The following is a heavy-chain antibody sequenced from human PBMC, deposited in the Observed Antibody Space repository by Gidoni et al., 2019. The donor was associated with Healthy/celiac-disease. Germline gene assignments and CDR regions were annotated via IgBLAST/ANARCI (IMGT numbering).Heavy chain of an antibody. Sequence: QVQLVESGGGVVQPGRSLRLSCAASGFTFSSYGMHWVRQAPGKGLEWVAVISYDGSNKYYADSVKGRFTISRDNSKNTLYLQMNSLRAEDTAVYYCANVDTAMVTDYWGQGTLVTVSS. V-gene: IGHV3-30*18. D-gene: IGHD5-18*01. CDR1: GFTFSSYG. CDR3: ANVDTAMVTDY. CDR2: ISYDGSNK. J-gene: IGHJ4*02.